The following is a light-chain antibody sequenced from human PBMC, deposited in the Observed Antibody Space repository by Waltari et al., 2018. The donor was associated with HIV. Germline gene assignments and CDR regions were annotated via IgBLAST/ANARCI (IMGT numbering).Light chain of an antibody. J-gene: IGLJ1*01. CDR1: SLRSYY. Sequence: SSELTQDPAVSVALGQTVRITCQGDSLRSYYASWFQQKPGQAPVLVLYGHNLRPSGIPDRFSGSTSGNTASLTITGAQAEDEGDYYCKSRDDSGNFGFGPGTKVTVL. CDR2: GHN. V-gene: IGLV3-19*01. CDR3: KSRDDSGNFG.